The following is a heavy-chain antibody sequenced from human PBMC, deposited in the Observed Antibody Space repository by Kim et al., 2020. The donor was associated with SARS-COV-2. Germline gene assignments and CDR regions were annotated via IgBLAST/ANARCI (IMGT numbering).Heavy chain of an antibody. D-gene: IGHD3-22*01. CDR1: GFTFSDYY. CDR3: ARDRRIDYYDSSGTLEDYYYYGMDV. CDR2: ISSSGSTI. V-gene: IGHV3-11*01. Sequence: GGSLRLSCAASGFTFSDYYMSWIRQAPGKGLEWVSYISSSGSTIYYADSVKGRFTISRDNAKNSLYLQMNSLRAEDTAVYYCARDRRIDYYDSSGTLEDYYYYGMDVWGQGTMVTVSS. J-gene: IGHJ6*02.